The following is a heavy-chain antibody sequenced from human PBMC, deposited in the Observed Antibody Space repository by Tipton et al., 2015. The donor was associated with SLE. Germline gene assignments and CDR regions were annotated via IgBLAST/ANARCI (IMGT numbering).Heavy chain of an antibody. J-gene: IGHJ3*02. D-gene: IGHD1-7*01. V-gene: IGHV4-34*01. Sequence: TLSLTCAVYGGSLSGHYWSWIRQTPGKRLECIGESNDSGKTNFHPALKSRVTISVDTSKNQFPLKLSSVTAADTAVYYCARAGIRVGTSPDEAFDIWGQGTMVTVSS. CDR3: ARAGIRVGTSPDEAFDI. CDR1: GGSLSGHY. CDR2: SNDSGKT.